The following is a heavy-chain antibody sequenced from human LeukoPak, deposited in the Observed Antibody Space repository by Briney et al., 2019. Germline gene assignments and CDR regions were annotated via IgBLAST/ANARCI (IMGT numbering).Heavy chain of an antibody. V-gene: IGHV3-48*03. CDR1: KVTFSSYE. J-gene: IGHJ3*02. CDR2: ISSSGSTI. D-gene: IGHD2/OR15-2a*01. CDR3: ARDLFLWGAFDI. Sequence: PGGSLRLSCAASKVTFSSYEMNWVRQAPGKELEWVSYISSSGSTIYYADSVKGRFTISRDNVKKSLYLQMNSLRAEDTAVYYCARDLFLWGAFDIWGQGTMVTVSS.